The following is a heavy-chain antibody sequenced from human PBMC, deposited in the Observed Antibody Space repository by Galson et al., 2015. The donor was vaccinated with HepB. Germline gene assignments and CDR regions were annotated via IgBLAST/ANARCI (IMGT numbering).Heavy chain of an antibody. CDR2: IYYSGST. D-gene: IGHD3-10*01. V-gene: IGHV4-61*01. J-gene: IGHJ6*02. CDR1: GGSVSSGSYY. CDR3: ARDRYEWFGELSSYYGMDV. Sequence: SETLSLTCTVSGGSVSSGSYYWSWIRQPPGKGLEWIGYIYYSGSTNYNPSLKSRVTISVDTSKNQFSLNLSSVTAADTAVYYCARDRYEWFGELSSYYGMDVWGQGTTVTVSS.